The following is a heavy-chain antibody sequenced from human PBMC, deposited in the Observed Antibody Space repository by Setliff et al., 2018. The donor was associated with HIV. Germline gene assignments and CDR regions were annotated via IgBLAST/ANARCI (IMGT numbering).Heavy chain of an antibody. CDR2: ISPDGSST. CDR3: VRVVTIFSTGPHFDP. Sequence: PWGSLRLSCAASGFTFSNNWIHWVRQTAEKGLVWVSRISPDGSSTMYADSVKGRFTISRDNAKNTVYLQMNSLRAEDTAVYYCVRVVTIFSTGPHFDPWGQGTLVTVSS. J-gene: IGHJ5*02. V-gene: IGHV3-74*03. CDR1: GFTFSNNW. D-gene: IGHD3-3*01.